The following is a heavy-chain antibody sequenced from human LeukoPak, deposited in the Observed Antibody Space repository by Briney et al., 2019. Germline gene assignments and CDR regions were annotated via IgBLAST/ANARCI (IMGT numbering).Heavy chain of an antibody. CDR2: IYYSGST. D-gene: IGHD2-15*01. CDR1: GGSISSYY. V-gene: IGHV4-59*01. Sequence: SETLSLTCTVSGGSISSYYWSWIRQPPGKGLEWIGYIYYSGSTNYNPSLKSRVTISVDTSKNQFSLKLRSVTAADTAVYYCARVALYCSGGSCYSPYYYYYYMDVWGKGTTVTISS. CDR3: ARVALYCSGGSCYSPYYYYYYMDV. J-gene: IGHJ6*03.